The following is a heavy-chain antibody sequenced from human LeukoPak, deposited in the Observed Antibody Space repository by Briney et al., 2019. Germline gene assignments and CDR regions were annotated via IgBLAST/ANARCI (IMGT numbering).Heavy chain of an antibody. J-gene: IGHJ6*03. D-gene: IGHD4-11*01. CDR2: IRSKAYGGTT. CDR1: GFTFGDYA. CDR3: TADYSNLGYYYYYYMDV. Sequence: PGGSLRLSCTASGFTFGDYAMSWVRQAPGEGLEWVGFIRSKAYGGTTEYAASVKGRFTISRDDSKSNAYLQMNSLKTEDTAVYYCTADYSNLGYYYYYYMDVWGKGTTVTVSS. V-gene: IGHV3-49*04.